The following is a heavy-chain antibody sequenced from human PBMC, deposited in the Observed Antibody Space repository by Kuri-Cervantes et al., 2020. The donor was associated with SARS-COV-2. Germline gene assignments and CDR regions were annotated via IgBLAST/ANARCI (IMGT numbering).Heavy chain of an antibody. CDR3: ARGSSPLGVTYDY. CDR2: ISSSSSYI. J-gene: IGHJ4*02. D-gene: IGHD3-10*01. CDR1: GFTFSSYS. V-gene: IGHV3-21*01. Sequence: GGSLRLSCAASGFTFSSYSMNWVRQAPGKGLEWVSSISSSSSYIYYADSVKGRFTISRDNAKNSLYLQMNSLRAEDTAVYYCARGSSPLGVTYDYWGQGTLVTVSS.